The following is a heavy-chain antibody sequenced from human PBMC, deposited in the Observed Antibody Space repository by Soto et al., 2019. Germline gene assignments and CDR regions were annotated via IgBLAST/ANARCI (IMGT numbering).Heavy chain of an antibody. Sequence: QVQLVQSGAEVKKPGSSVKVSCKASGDTFTTNSLNWVRQAPGQGLEWMGGIIPVVGTTKYAQKYQDRVTITGDKSTNTAYMELSSLRSDDTAVYYCARGLLYATTDFEYWGQGTPVTGSS. J-gene: IGHJ4*02. CDR1: GDTFTTNS. D-gene: IGHD2-8*01. V-gene: IGHV1-69*06. CDR3: ARGLLYATTDFEY. CDR2: IIPVVGTT.